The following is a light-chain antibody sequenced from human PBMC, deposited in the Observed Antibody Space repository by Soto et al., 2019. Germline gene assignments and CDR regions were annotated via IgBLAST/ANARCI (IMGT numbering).Light chain of an antibody. CDR1: SRDIGGYDF. CDR2: EVN. J-gene: IGLJ1*01. CDR3: LAYAGRTTLV. Sequence: QSVLTQPPSASGSPGQSVTISCTGTSRDIGGYDFVSWYQQYPGKAPQLIISEVNQRPSGVPDRFSGSKSGNTASLTISGLQSEDEADYYCLAYAGRTTLVFGTGTKVTAL. V-gene: IGLV2-8*01.